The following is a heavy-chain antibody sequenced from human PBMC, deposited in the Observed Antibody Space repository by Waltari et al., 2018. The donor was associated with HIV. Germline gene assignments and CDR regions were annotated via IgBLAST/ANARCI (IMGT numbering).Heavy chain of an antibody. D-gene: IGHD3-22*01. CDR3: ATDISYDSSGYYYFDY. J-gene: IGHJ4*02. Sequence: QVQLVQSGAEVKKSGASVKVSCTVSGYTLTELSMNWVRQAPGKGLEWMGGFDPEDGETIYAQKFQGRVTMTEDTSTDTAYMELSSLRSEDTAVYYCATDISYDSSGYYYFDYWGQGTLVTVSS. V-gene: IGHV1-24*01. CDR2: FDPEDGET. CDR1: GYTLTELS.